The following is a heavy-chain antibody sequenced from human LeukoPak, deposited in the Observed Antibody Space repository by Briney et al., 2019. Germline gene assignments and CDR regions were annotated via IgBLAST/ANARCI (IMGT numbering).Heavy chain of an antibody. D-gene: IGHD4-17*01. V-gene: IGHV1-2*02. J-gene: IGHJ4*02. CDR3: ARGLTTVTFDC. Sequence: ASVKVSCKASGYTFTGSYLHWVRQAPGQGLEWMGWINPNSGGTNYARQFQGRVTTTRDTSISTAYMELSRLRSDDTAVYHCARGLTTVTFDCWGQGTLVTVSS. CDR1: GYTFTGSY. CDR2: INPNSGGT.